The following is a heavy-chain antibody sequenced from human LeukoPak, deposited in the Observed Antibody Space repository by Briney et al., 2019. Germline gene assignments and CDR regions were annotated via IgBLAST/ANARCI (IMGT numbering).Heavy chain of an antibody. Sequence: GGSLRLSCAASGFTFSTYSMNWVRQAPGKGLEWVSCISSSSNYIYYADSVKGRFTISRDNAKNSLYLQMNSLRAEDTAVYYCARDLYGSGIVIDYWGQGTLVTVSS. D-gene: IGHD3-10*01. CDR3: ARDLYGSGIVIDY. CDR1: GFTFSTYS. CDR2: ISSSSNYI. V-gene: IGHV3-21*01. J-gene: IGHJ4*02.